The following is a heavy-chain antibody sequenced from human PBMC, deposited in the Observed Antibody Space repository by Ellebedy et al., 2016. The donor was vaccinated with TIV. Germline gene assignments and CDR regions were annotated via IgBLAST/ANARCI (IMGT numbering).Heavy chain of an antibody. Sequence: ASVKVSXKASGYTFTGYYMHWVRQAPGQGLEWMGWINPNSGGTNYAQKFQGRVTMTRDTSISTAYMELSSLRSEDTAVYYCARGNDSSGYYYVGFHWGQGTLVTVSS. V-gene: IGHV1-2*02. CDR2: INPNSGGT. D-gene: IGHD3-22*01. CDR3: ARGNDSSGYYYVGFH. J-gene: IGHJ4*02. CDR1: GYTFTGYY.